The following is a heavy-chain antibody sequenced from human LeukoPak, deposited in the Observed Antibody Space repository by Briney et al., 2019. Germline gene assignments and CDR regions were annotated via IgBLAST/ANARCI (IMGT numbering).Heavy chain of an antibody. CDR2: ISSSSSYI. CDR3: ARGGGYCSSTSCYTEFDY. CDR1: GFTFSSYS. J-gene: IGHJ4*02. D-gene: IGHD2-2*02. Sequence: PGGSLRLSCAASGFTFSSYSMNWVRQAPGKGLEWVSSISSSSSYIYYADSVKGRFTISRDNAKNSLYLQMNSLRAEDTAVYYCARGGGYCSSTSCYTEFDYWGQGTLVTVSS. V-gene: IGHV3-21*01.